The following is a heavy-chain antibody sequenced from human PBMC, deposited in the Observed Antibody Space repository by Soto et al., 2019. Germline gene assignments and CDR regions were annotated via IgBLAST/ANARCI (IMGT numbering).Heavy chain of an antibody. CDR3: ARKGNGGASSYFDY. D-gene: IGHD3-16*01. CDR2: INHSGST. V-gene: IGHV4-34*01. CDR1: GGSTSGSS. J-gene: IGHJ4*02. Sequence: PSEARCRPGAFYGGSTSGSSWSWIRQPPGKGLEWIGEINHSGSTNYNPSLKSRVTISVDTSKNQFSLKLSSVTAADTAVYYCARKGNGGASSYFDYWGQGNLVNGSA.